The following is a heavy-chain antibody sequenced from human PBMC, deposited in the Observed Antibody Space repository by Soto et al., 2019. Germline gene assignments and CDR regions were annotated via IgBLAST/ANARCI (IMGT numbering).Heavy chain of an antibody. D-gene: IGHD1-26*01. CDR1: GFTLRGYW. Sequence: GGSLRLSCLASGFTLRGYWMSWVRQAPGKGLEWVANIKQDGSANNYLDSVKGRFTISRDNAEKSVYLEMSSLRVEDTAVYYCARDDSGFSGSHYIDYFNYWGQGALVTVSS. J-gene: IGHJ4*02. CDR2: IKQDGSAN. V-gene: IGHV3-7*01. CDR3: ARDDSGFSGSHYIDYFNY.